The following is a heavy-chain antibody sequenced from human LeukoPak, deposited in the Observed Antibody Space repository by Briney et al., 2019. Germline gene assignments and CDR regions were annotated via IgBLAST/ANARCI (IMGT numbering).Heavy chain of an antibody. CDR2: IFQSGHT. CDR1: DYSISSGYY. V-gene: IGHV4-38-2*02. J-gene: IGHJ4*02. D-gene: IGHD2-15*01. Sequence: PSETLSLTCTVSDYSISSGYYWGWIRQPPGKGLEWTGSIFQSGHTYYSPSLKSRVTISVDTSNNPFSLSLSAVTAADTAIYYCARHTRTAQGFDYWGQGILVTVSS. CDR3: ARHTRTAQGFDY.